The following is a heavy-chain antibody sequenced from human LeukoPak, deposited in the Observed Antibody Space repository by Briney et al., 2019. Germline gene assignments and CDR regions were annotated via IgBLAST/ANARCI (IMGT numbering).Heavy chain of an antibody. CDR1: GFTFTSSA. Sequence: SVKVSCKASGFTFTSSAMQWVRQARGQRLEWIGWIVVGSGNTNYAQKFQERVTITRDMSTSTAYMELSSLRSEDTAVYYCAADKQYYYDTWYFDLWGRGTLVTVSS. D-gene: IGHD3-22*01. J-gene: IGHJ2*01. CDR3: AADKQYYYDTWYFDL. V-gene: IGHV1-58*02. CDR2: IVVGSGNT.